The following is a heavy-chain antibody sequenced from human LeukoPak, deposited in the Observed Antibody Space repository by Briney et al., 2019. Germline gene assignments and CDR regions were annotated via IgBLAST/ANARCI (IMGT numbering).Heavy chain of an antibody. CDR1: GFTFSSYS. CDR2: CSRSSRTI. CDR3: ARAAGYYAPFDN. Sequence: PGGSLRLSCAASGFTFSSYSIHWVRQAPAKGLQWISYCSRSSRTIYYADSVKGRFTISRDDATNALYLQMNSLRDEDSAVYYCARAAGYYAPFDNWGQGTLVTVSS. V-gene: IGHV3-48*02. D-gene: IGHD2-2*01. J-gene: IGHJ4*02.